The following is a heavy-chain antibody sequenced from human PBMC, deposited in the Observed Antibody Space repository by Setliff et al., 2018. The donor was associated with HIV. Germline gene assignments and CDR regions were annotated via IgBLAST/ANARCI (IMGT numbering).Heavy chain of an antibody. V-gene: IGHV5-51*01. CDR3: ARQGSEYYYMDV. CDR1: GYSFPSYW. Sequence: GESLKISCKGSGYSFPSYWIAWVRQMPGKGLEWMGVIFPRDSDTRYSPSFEGQVTVSVDRSINTAYLQWSSLKASDTAMYYCARQGSEYYYMDVWGKGTTVTVSS. D-gene: IGHD3-10*01. J-gene: IGHJ6*03. CDR2: IFPRDSDT.